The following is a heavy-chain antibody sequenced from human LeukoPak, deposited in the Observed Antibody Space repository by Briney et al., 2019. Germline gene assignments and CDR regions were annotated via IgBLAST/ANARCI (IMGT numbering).Heavy chain of an antibody. V-gene: IGHV1-18*01. J-gene: IGHJ4*02. CDR3: ARVPHYYGSGSSGFDY. Sequence: ASLKVSCKASVYTFTSYGISWVRQAPGQGLEWMGWISAYNGNTNYAQQLQGRVTMTTDTSTSTAYMELRSLRSDDTAVYYCARVPHYYGSGSSGFDYWGQGTLVTVSS. CDR1: VYTFTSYG. D-gene: IGHD3-10*01. CDR2: ISAYNGNT.